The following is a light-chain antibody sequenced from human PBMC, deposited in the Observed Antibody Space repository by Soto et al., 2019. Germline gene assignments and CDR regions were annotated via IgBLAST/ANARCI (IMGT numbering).Light chain of an antibody. CDR3: QQCNSYPPT. CDR1: QSISSW. V-gene: IGKV1-5*03. J-gene: IGKJ1*01. Sequence: DIQMTHSPSTLSASVGDRLTITCRASQSISSWLAWYQQKPGKAPKVLIYKASNLQSGVPARFSGSGSGTDFTLTISSLQPDDFATYYCQQCNSYPPTFGQGTTVDIK. CDR2: KAS.